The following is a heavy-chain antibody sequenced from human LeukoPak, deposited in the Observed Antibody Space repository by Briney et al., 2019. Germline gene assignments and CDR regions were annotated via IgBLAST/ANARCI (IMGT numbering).Heavy chain of an antibody. J-gene: IGHJ3*02. CDR3: ARDLAPINYDFWSGYYRNAFDI. V-gene: IGHV3-66*02. Sequence: GGSLRLSCAASGFTVSSNYMSWVRQAPGKGLEWVSVIYSGGSTYYADSVKGRFTISRDNSNNTLYLQMNSLGAEDTAVYYCARDLAPINYDFWSGYYRNAFDIWGQGTMVTVSS. CDR2: IYSGGST. CDR1: GFTVSSNY. D-gene: IGHD3-3*01.